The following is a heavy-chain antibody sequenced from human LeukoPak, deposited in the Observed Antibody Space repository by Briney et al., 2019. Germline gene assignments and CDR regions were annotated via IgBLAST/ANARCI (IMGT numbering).Heavy chain of an antibody. CDR3: ARGGNGESYYTY. CDR2: IWNDGSKK. J-gene: IGHJ4*02. Sequence: GRSLRLSCAASGFTLGSHGMHWVRQAPGKGLDWVAVIWNDGSKKYYADSVKGRFTISRDNSKNTLYLQMNSLRAEDTAVYYCARGGNGESYYTYWGQGTLVTVSS. CDR1: GFTLGSHG. V-gene: IGHV3-33*01. D-gene: IGHD1-26*01.